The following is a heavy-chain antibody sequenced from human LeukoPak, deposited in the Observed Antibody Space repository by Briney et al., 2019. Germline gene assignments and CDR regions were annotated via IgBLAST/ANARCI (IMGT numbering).Heavy chain of an antibody. D-gene: IGHD3-16*01. CDR2: IYYSGST. J-gene: IGHJ5*02. Sequence: SETLSLTCTVSVRSINNHYWSWIRQPPGKGPEWIGYIYYSGSTNYNPSLKSRVTISVDTSKNQFSLKLTSVTAADTAVYYCAKHLTNAYYDMIWFDPWGQGTLVTVSS. V-gene: IGHV4-59*11. CDR3: AKHLTNAYYDMIWFDP. CDR1: VRSINNHY.